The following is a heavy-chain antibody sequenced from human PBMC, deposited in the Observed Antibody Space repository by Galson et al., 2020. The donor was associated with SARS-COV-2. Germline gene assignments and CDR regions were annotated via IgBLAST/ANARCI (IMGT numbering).Heavy chain of an antibody. CDR3: ARDGYDSSGYYSSH. D-gene: IGHD3-22*01. CDR1: GFTFSNSW. V-gene: IGHV3-74*01. J-gene: IGHJ4*02. Sequence: GGSLRLSCAASGFTFSNSWMHWVRQAPGKGLEWVSRINTDGSSTGYADSVKGRFTISRDNAKNTLYLQMNSLRAEDTAVYYCARDGYDSSGYYSSHWGQGTLVTVSS. CDR2: INTDGSST.